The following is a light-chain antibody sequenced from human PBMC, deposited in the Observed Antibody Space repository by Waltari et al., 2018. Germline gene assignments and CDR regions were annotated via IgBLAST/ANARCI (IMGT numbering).Light chain of an antibody. J-gene: IGKJ2*01. CDR2: SAS. V-gene: IGKV3-15*01. CDR3: QQYNTWSYT. CDR1: QNVNTQ. Sequence: ETVMTQSPATLSMSPGDRSTLPCRASQNVNTQFGWYQQKPGQAPRLHFYSASIRAPGIPARFSASGSGTEFTLTITSLQPEDFAVYYCQQYNTWSYTFGQGTKLEIK.